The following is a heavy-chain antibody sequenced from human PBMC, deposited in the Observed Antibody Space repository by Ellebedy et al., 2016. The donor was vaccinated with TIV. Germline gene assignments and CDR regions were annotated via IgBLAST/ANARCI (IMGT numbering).Heavy chain of an antibody. CDR2: IRSKAYGGTT. CDR3: ARQEVYCSGGSCYSGDDFDI. Sequence: GESPKISCAASGFTFSDHYMDWVRQAPGKGLEWVGFIRSKAYGGTTEYAASVKGRFTISRDDSKNSLYLQMNSLKTEDTAVYYCARQEVYCSGGSCYSGDDFDIWGQGTMVTVSS. D-gene: IGHD2-15*01. V-gene: IGHV3-72*01. J-gene: IGHJ3*02. CDR1: GFTFSDHY.